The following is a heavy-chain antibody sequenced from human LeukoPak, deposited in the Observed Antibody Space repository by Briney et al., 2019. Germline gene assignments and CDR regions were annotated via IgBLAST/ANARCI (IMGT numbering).Heavy chain of an antibody. Sequence: SETLSLTCAVYGGSFSGYYWSWIRQPPGKGLEWIGEINHSGSTNYNPSLKSRITISVDTSKNQFSLKLSSVTAADTAVYYCARGAIAARPTDYWGQGTLVTVSS. J-gene: IGHJ4*02. CDR3: ARGAIAARPTDY. D-gene: IGHD6-6*01. V-gene: IGHV4-34*01. CDR2: INHSGST. CDR1: GGSFSGYY.